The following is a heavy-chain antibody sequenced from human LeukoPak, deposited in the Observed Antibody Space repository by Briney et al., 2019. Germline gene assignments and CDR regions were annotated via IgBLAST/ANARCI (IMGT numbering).Heavy chain of an antibody. D-gene: IGHD3-3*01. CDR2: ISSSSSYI. CDR1: GFTFSSYS. CDR3: ARDRDDFWSGIDY. Sequence: GGSLRLSCAASGFTFSSYSMNWVRQAPGKGLEWVSSISSSSSYIYYADSVKGRFTISRDNAKNSLYLRMNSLRAEDTAVYYCARDRDDFWSGIDYWGQGTLVTVSS. V-gene: IGHV3-21*01. J-gene: IGHJ4*02.